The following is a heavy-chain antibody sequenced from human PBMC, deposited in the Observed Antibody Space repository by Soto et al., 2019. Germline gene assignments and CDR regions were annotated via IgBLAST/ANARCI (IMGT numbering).Heavy chain of an antibody. CDR1: GGSFISYI. CDR2: SIPIQGRA. D-gene: IGHD2-21*01. Sequence: QVQLVQSGAEVRKPGSSVKVSCEASGGSFISYIFTWVRQAPGQGLEWMGRSIPIQGRADYALKFQDRVTISADRSTQTVYMELRSLRPEDTALYYCAKSLVFVDHAYMDVWGKVTTVTVSS. V-gene: IGHV1-69*02. J-gene: IGHJ6*03. CDR3: AKSLVFVDHAYMDV.